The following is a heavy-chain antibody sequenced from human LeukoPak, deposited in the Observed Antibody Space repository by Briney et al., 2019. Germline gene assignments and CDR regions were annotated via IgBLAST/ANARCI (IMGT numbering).Heavy chain of an antibody. CDR2: VHYSGST. Sequence: SETLSLTCTVSGGSISPYYWTWSRQPPGKGLEWIGYVHYSGSTKYNPSLKSRVTISLDTSKNQFSLRLSSVSAADTAVYYCARHYKSTRTTVSDYWGQGTLVTVSS. CDR1: GGSISPYY. D-gene: IGHD4-11*01. J-gene: IGHJ4*02. V-gene: IGHV4-59*08. CDR3: ARHYKSTRTTVSDY.